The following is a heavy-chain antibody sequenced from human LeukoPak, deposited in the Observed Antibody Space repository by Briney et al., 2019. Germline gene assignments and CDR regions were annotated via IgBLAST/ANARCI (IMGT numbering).Heavy chain of an antibody. CDR1: GYSISSGDY. V-gene: IGHV4-38-2*02. D-gene: IGHD2-21*01. Sequence: SETLSLTCTVSGYSISSGDYWGWIRRPPGKGLEWIGSIYHSGSTYYNPSLKSRVTMSVDTSKNQFSLKLSSVTAADTAVYYCAREIPFTDYWGQGTLVTVSS. J-gene: IGHJ4*02. CDR3: AREIPFTDY. CDR2: IYHSGST.